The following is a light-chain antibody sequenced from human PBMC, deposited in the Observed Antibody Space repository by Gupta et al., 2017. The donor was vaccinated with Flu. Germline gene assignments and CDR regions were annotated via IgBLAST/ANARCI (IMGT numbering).Light chain of an antibody. J-gene: IGKJ3*01. V-gene: IGKV3-20*01. CDR3: QQYGNSPFT. Sequence: EVVLTQSPGTLSLSPEERATLSCRASQSVSRYLAWYQQKPGQAPRLLIYGASTRATGIPDRFSGSGSGTEFTLTISRLEPEDFAVFYCQQYGNSPFTFGPGTKVDIK. CDR1: QSVSRY. CDR2: GAS.